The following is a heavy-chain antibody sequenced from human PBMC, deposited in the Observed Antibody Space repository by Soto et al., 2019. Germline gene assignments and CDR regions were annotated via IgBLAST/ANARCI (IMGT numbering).Heavy chain of an antibody. J-gene: IGHJ4*02. Sequence: EVQLVESGGGLVQPGGSLRLSCAASGFTFSSYWMHWVRQATGKGLVWVSRINRDGSSTSYADSVKCRLTISRDNAKNTLYLNMNSLRAADTAVYYCATYLYNSVFGVQGTLVTASS. D-gene: IGHD6-19*01. V-gene: IGHV3-74*01. CDR1: GFTFSSYW. CDR2: INRDGSST. CDR3: ATYLYNSVF.